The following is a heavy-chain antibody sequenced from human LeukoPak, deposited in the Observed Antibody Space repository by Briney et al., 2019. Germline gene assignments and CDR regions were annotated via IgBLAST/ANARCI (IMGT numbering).Heavy chain of an antibody. CDR3: AKTGETYDSSGYYYVGPGGFDY. V-gene: IGHV1-58*01. D-gene: IGHD3-22*01. J-gene: IGHJ4*02. CDR2: IVVGSGNT. CDR1: GFTFTSSA. Sequence: SVKVSCKASGFTFTSSAVQWVRQARGQRLEWIGWIVVGSGNTNYAQKFQERVTITRDMSTSTAYMELNSLRAEDTAVYYCAKTGETYDSSGYYYVGPGGFDYWGQGTLVTVSS.